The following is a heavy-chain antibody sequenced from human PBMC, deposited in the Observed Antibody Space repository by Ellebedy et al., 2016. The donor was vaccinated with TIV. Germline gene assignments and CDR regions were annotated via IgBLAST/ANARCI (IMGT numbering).Heavy chain of an antibody. V-gene: IGHV1-2*02. CDR2: INPKSGDT. Sequence: ASVKVSCKASGYPFTDYYMHWVRQAPGQGLEWMGWINPKSGDTKYAQNLQGRVTMTRDTSISTAYMDLSSLKFDDTAVYYCARAPWGSGTYYNDYWGQGTLLTVSS. D-gene: IGHD3-10*01. CDR1: GYPFTDYY. CDR3: ARAPWGSGTYYNDY. J-gene: IGHJ4*02.